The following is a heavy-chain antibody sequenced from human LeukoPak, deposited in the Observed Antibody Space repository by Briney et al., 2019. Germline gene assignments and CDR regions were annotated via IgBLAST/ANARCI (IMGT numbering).Heavy chain of an antibody. CDR2: IYPGDSDT. D-gene: IGHD3-22*01. CDR3: ARMYYYDSSGYYDYYYGMDV. CDR1: GYSFTSYW. V-gene: IGHV5-51*01. Sequence: GESLKISCKGSGYSFTSYWIGWVRQMPGKGLEWMGIIYPGDSDTRYNPSFQGQVTISADKSISTAYLQWSSLKASDTAMYYCARMYYYDSSGYYDYYYGMDVWGQGTTVTVSS. J-gene: IGHJ6*02.